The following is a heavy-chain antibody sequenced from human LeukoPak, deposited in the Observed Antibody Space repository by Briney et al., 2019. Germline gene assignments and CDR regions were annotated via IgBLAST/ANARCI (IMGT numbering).Heavy chain of an antibody. CDR3: ARLNYGDGDY. Sequence: SETLSLTCTVSGGSISTNNYYWGWIRQPPGKGLEWIGSIYYSGSTYDNPSLRSRVTISVDTSKNQFSLKVTSVTAADTAVYYCARLNYGDGDYWGQGTLVTVSS. D-gene: IGHD4-17*01. J-gene: IGHJ4*02. CDR2: IYYSGST. CDR1: GGSISTNNYY. V-gene: IGHV4-39*01.